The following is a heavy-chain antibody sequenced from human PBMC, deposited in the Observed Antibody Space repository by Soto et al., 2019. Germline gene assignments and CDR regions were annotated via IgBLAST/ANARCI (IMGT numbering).Heavy chain of an antibody. Sequence: GGSLRLSCAASGFTFTSYGMHWVRQAPGKGLEWMALILHDGSAEYYADSVKGRFTISRDNSKSTLYLQMNSLRAEDTAVYYCARSRDGYSFFFYYGMDVWGQGTTVTVSS. CDR3: ARSRDGYSFFFYYGMDV. CDR1: GFTFTSYG. J-gene: IGHJ6*02. CDR2: ILHDGSAE. V-gene: IGHV3-30*03. D-gene: IGHD4-4*01.